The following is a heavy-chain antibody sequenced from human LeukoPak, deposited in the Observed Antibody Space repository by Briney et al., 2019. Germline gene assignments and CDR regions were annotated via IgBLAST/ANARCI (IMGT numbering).Heavy chain of an antibody. CDR3: ARPLNGGEYDDAFEI. CDR1: GYTFTSYG. J-gene: IGHJ3*02. V-gene: IGHV1-2*02. CDR2: VNPNNGAT. D-gene: IGHD3-16*01. Sequence: ASVKVSCKASGYTFTSYGISWVRQAPGQGLEWMGWVNPNNGATNYAQKFQGRVTMTRDTSISAAYMELNDLRSDDTAVYYCARPLNGGEYDDAFEIWGQGTMVTVSS.